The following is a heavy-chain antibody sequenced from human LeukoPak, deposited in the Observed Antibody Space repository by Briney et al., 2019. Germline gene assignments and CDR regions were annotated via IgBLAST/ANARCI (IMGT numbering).Heavy chain of an antibody. J-gene: IGHJ4*02. CDR3: ARIQWLVRFDY. Sequence: SETLSLTCTVSGGSVSSGSYYWSWIRQPPGKGLEWIGYIYYSGSTNYNPSLKSRVTIPVDTSKNQFSLKLSSVTAADTAVYYCARIQWLVRFDYWGQGTLVTVSS. CDR1: GGSVSSGSYY. V-gene: IGHV4-61*01. D-gene: IGHD6-19*01. CDR2: IYYSGST.